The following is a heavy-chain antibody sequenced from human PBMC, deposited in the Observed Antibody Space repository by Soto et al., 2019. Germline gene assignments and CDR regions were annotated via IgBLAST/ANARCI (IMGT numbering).Heavy chain of an antibody. CDR2: IIPIFGIA. CDR3: ARRAELGFDGFDI. Sequence: ASVKVSCKASGGTFSSYAISWVRQAPGQGLEWMGGIIPIFGIANYAQKFQGRVTITADKSTSTSYMELSSLRSEDTAVYYCARRAELGFDGFDIWGQGTMVTVSS. V-gene: IGHV1-69*10. CDR1: GGTFSSYA. D-gene: IGHD7-27*01. J-gene: IGHJ3*02.